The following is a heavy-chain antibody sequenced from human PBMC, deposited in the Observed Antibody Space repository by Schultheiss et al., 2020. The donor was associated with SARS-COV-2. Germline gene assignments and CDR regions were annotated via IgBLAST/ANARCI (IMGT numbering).Heavy chain of an antibody. Sequence: SETLSLTCTVSGDSINNYYWSWILQPPGKGLEWIGYLYNSETTNYNPSLKSRVTMSFDTPKNHISLKLSSVTAADTAVYYCARNFASSSSPDSWGQGILVTVSS. D-gene: IGHD6-6*01. CDR3: ARNFASSSSPDS. CDR1: GDSINNYY. J-gene: IGHJ4*02. V-gene: IGHV4-59*01. CDR2: LYNSETT.